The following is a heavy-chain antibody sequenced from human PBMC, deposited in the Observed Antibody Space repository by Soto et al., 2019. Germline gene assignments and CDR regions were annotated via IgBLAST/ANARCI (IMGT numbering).Heavy chain of an antibody. CDR1: GYTFTSYD. V-gene: IGHV1-8*01. D-gene: IGHD3-3*01. CDR2: MNPNSGNT. J-gene: IGHJ4*02. Sequence: QVQLVQSGAEVKKPGASVKVSCKASGYTFTSYDINWVRQATGQGLEWMGWMNPNSGNTGYAQKFQGRVTMTRNTSISTAYMELSSLRSEDTAVYYCARVPTTYYDFWSGMTEEYYFGYWGQGTLVTVSS. CDR3: ARVPTTYYDFWSGMTEEYYFGY.